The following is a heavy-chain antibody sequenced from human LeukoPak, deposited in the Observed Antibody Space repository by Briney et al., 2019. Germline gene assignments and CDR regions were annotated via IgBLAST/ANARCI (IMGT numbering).Heavy chain of an antibody. D-gene: IGHD2-15*01. Sequence: SETLSLTCAVYGGSFSGYYWSWIRQPPGKGLEWIGEINHSGSTNYNPSLKSRVTISVDTSKNQFSLKLSSVTAADTAVYYCARPGYGISPRGYWGQGTLVTVSS. CDR3: ARPGYGISPRGY. CDR1: GGSFSGYY. CDR2: INHSGST. V-gene: IGHV4-34*01. J-gene: IGHJ4*02.